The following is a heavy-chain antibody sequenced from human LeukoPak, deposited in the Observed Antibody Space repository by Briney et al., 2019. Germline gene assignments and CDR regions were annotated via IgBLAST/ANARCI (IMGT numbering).Heavy chain of an antibody. Sequence: GRSLRLSCAASGFTFSSYGMHWVRQAPGKGLEWVAVISYDGSNKYYADSVKGRFTIFRDNSKNTLYLQMNSLRAEDTAVYYCAKALRSRASIAVAGGWGQGTLVTVSS. J-gene: IGHJ4*02. CDR1: GFTFSSYG. D-gene: IGHD6-19*01. CDR2: ISYDGSNK. CDR3: AKALRSRASIAVAGG. V-gene: IGHV3-30*18.